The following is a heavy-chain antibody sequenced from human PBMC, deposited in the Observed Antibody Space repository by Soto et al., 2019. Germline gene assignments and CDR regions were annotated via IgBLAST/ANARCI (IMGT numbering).Heavy chain of an antibody. CDR3: AKEAGDH. CDR1: GGTFNTYA. V-gene: IGHV1-69*01. J-gene: IGHJ4*02. D-gene: IGHD3-10*01. CDR2: IIPIFGIK. Sequence: QMQLVQSGAEVKERGSSVKISCKTSGGTFNTYALTWVRQAPGQGLEWIGGIIPIFGIKNVAQRFQGRVTMNADDSLTTAYMEMTSLRSDDTAVYYCAKEAGDHWGQGTLVTVS.